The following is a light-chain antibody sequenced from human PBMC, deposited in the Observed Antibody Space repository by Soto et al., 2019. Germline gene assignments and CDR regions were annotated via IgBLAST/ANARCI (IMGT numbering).Light chain of an antibody. CDR1: SSNIANNA. CDR2: YDD. Sequence: QSVLTQPPSVSEAPRQRVTISCSGSSSNIANNAVNWYQQLPGKAPKLLIYYDDLLPSGVSDRFSGSKSGASASLAISGLQSEDXADYYCAAWDDSLNAWVFGGGTKLTVL. CDR3: AAWDDSLNAWV. V-gene: IGLV1-36*01. J-gene: IGLJ3*02.